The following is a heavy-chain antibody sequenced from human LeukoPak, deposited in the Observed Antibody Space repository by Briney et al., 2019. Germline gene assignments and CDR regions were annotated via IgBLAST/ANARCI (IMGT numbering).Heavy chain of an antibody. Sequence: GASVKVSCKASGYTFTGYYMHWVRQAPGQGLEWMGWINPNSGGTNYAQKFQGRVTMTRDTSISTAYMELSRLRSDDTAVYYCARDEVLWIGAIGPLDYWGQGTLVTVSS. CDR2: INPNSGGT. CDR1: GYTFTGYY. V-gene: IGHV1-2*02. D-gene: IGHD3-10*01. J-gene: IGHJ4*02. CDR3: ARDEVLWIGAIGPLDY.